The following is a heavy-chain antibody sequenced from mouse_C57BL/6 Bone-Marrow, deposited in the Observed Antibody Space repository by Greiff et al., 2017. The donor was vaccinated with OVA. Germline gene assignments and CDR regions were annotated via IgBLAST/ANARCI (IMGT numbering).Heavy chain of an antibody. CDR1: GFSLTSYA. D-gene: IGHD2-3*01. CDR3: ARKGIIYDGYYDRAMDY. CDR2: IWTGGGT. Sequence: VKLVESGPGLVAPSQSLSITCTVSGFSLTSYAISWVRQPPGKGLEWLGVIWTGGGTNYNSALKSRLSISKDNSKSQVFLKMNSLQTDDTARYYCARKGIIYDGYYDRAMDYWGQGTSVTVSS. V-gene: IGHV2-9-1*01. J-gene: IGHJ4*01.